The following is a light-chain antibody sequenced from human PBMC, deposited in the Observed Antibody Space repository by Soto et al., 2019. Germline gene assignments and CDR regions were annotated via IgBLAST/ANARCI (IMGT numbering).Light chain of an antibody. V-gene: IGKV3-15*01. CDR3: QQYHDWPLT. Sequence: ETVLTQSPATLSVSPGERATLSCRASQSISNTLVWYQQKPGQSPRLLMSGASIGATGIPDRFTGSGYGTDFTLTISSPQSEDSAVYFCQQYHDWPLTFGQGTRLEI. J-gene: IGKJ5*01. CDR1: QSISNT. CDR2: GAS.